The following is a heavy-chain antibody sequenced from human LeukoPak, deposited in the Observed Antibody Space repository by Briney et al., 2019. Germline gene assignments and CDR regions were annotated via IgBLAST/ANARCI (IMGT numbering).Heavy chain of an antibody. V-gene: IGHV4-30-4*01. D-gene: IGHD3-10*01. CDR3: ARGAVGSGSYSNAFDI. J-gene: IGHJ3*02. CDR1: GGSISSGDYY. CDR2: IYYSGST. Sequence: SETLSLTCTVSGGSISSGDYYWSWIRQPPGKGLEWIGYIYYSGSTYYNPSLKSRVTISVDTSKNQFSLKLSSVTAADTAVYYCARGAVGSGSYSNAFDIWGQGTMVTVSS.